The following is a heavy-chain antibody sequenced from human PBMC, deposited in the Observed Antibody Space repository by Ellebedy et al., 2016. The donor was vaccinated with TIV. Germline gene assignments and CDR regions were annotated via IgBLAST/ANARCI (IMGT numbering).Heavy chain of an antibody. J-gene: IGHJ5*02. D-gene: IGHD6-13*01. Sequence: SETLSLTCAVSGCSISSGGYSWSWIRQPPGKGLEWVGYIYHSGSTYYNPSLKSRITISVDRSKNQFSLKLSYLTAADTAVYNCARSPRGAAAGTRWFDPWGQGTLVTVSS. V-gene: IGHV4-30-2*01. CDR3: ARSPRGAAAGTRWFDP. CDR1: GCSISSGGYS. CDR2: IYHSGST.